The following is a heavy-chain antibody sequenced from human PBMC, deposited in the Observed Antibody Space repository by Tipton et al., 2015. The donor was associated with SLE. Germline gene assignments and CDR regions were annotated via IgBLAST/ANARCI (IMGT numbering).Heavy chain of an antibody. CDR3: VTAAPSRH. J-gene: IGHJ4*02. CDR2: IHEDGSEV. CDR1: GFSFSTYW. V-gene: IGHV3-7*01. D-gene: IGHD2-15*01. Sequence: SLRLSCEASGFSFSTYWMTWVRQAPGKGLEWLANIHEDGSEVNYADSIKGRFTISRDNAKNSLYLQINSLRVDDTAVYYCVTAAPSRHWGQGTLVTVSS.